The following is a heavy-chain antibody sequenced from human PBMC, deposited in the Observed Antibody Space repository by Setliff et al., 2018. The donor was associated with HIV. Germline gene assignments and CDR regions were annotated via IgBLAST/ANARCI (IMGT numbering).Heavy chain of an antibody. Sequence: SETLSLTCAVYGGSFSDYYWSWIRQPPGKGLEWIGEINHSGSTNYNPSLKSRVTISVDTSKNQFSLKLSSVTAADTAVYYCARGGRSLAAQSWFDPWGQGTLVTVSS. CDR2: INHSGST. D-gene: IGHD6-6*01. CDR3: ARGGRSLAAQSWFDP. CDR1: GGSFSDYY. V-gene: IGHV4-34*01. J-gene: IGHJ5*02.